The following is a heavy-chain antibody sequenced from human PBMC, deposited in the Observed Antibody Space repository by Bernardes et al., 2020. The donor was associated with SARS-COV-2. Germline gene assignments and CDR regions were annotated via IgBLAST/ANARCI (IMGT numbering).Heavy chain of an antibody. Sequence: WGSLRLACTASGFTFSSDSMNWVRQAPGKGLERVSFVSSSKSTINYADSVKGRFTITTDNAKNSLYLQMTSLRDEDTAVDYCARKQGWFPFGGQGTLVTVSS. J-gene: IGHJ4*02. CDR1: GFTFSSDS. D-gene: IGHD6-19*01. CDR3: ARKQGWFPF. CDR2: VSSSKSTI. V-gene: IGHV3-48*02.